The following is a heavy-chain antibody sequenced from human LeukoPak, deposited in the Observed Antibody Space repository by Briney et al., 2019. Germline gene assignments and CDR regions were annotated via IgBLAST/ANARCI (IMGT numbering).Heavy chain of an antibody. CDR3: ARVLNYYDSSGYYFSY. D-gene: IGHD3-22*01. CDR2: ISYDGNNK. Sequence: GGSLRLSCAASGFTFNSYGIHWVRQAPGKGLEWVALISYDGNNKYYADSVRGRFTISRDNSKNTLYLQMNSLRAEDTAVYYCARVLNYYDSSGYYFSYWGQGTLVTVSS. CDR1: GFTFNSYG. J-gene: IGHJ4*02. V-gene: IGHV3-30*03.